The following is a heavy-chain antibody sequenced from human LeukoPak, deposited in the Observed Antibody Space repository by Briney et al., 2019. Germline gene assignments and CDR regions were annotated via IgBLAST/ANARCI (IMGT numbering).Heavy chain of an antibody. Sequence: GGSLRLSCAASGFTFSGYAMHWVCQAPGKRLEWVALISYDGSNKYYADSVKARFIISRDNSKNTVYLQMNSLRAEDTAMYYCARYRGASGYHFDYWGQGTLVTVSS. J-gene: IGHJ4*02. CDR1: GFTFSGYA. V-gene: IGHV3-30*04. D-gene: IGHD5-12*01. CDR3: ARYRGASGYHFDY. CDR2: ISYDGSNK.